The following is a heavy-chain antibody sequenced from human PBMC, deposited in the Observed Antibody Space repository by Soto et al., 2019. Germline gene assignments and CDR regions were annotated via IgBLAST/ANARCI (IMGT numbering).Heavy chain of an antibody. CDR2: IYYSGST. CDR1: GCSISSGDYY. Sequence: SETLSLTCTVSGCSISSGDYYWSWIRQPPGKGLEWIGYIYYSGSTYYNPSLKSRVTISVDTSKNQFSLKLSSVTAADTAVYYCAREDMATIFAFDIWGQGTMVTVSS. D-gene: IGHD5-12*01. J-gene: IGHJ3*02. V-gene: IGHV4-30-4*01. CDR3: AREDMATIFAFDI.